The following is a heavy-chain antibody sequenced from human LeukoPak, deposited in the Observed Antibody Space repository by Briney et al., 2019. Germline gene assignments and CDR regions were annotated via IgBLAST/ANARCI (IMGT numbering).Heavy chain of an antibody. CDR1: GGSISSSTDS. Sequence: SETLSLTCTVSGGSISSSTDSWGWIRQPPGKGLEWIGSIYYSGRSYYKVSLKSRVTISVDTSKNQFSLKVSSVTAADTAVYYCARGDCSGSICYSPMDVWGTGTTVTVSS. CDR3: ARGDCSGSICYSPMDV. CDR2: IYYSGRS. V-gene: IGHV4-39*07. J-gene: IGHJ6*03. D-gene: IGHD2-21*01.